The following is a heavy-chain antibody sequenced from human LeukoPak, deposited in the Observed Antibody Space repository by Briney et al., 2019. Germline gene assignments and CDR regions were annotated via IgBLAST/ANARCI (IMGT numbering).Heavy chain of an antibody. Sequence: PGGSLRLSCAASGFTSSSYWMSWVRQAPGKGLEWVANIKQDGSEKYYVDSVKGRFTISRDNAKNSLYLQMNSLRAEDTAVYYCARVRFVSSKAYFDYWGQGTLVTVSS. D-gene: IGHD3-16*02. J-gene: IGHJ4*02. CDR2: IKQDGSEK. CDR1: GFTSSSYW. V-gene: IGHV3-7*05. CDR3: ARVRFVSSKAYFDY.